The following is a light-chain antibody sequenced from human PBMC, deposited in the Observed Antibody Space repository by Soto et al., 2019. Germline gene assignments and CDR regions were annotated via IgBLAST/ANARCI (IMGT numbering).Light chain of an antibody. CDR1: ETISSN. V-gene: IGKV3D-15*01. CDR3: QHFKNWPPTVT. J-gene: IGKJ3*01. CDR2: GAS. Sequence: EIMMTQSPATLSVSPGERVTLSCRATETISSNLAWYQQRPGQAPRLLIYGASIRATGVPARFSGPGSGSEFTLTISSLQSDDFGIYYCQHFKNWPPTVTFGPGTKVDLK.